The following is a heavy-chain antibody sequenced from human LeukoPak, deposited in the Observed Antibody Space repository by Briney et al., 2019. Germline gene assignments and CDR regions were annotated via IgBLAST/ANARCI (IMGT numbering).Heavy chain of an antibody. CDR1: GFTFNNYG. J-gene: IGHJ3*01. CDR3: AREYSGSYYVAAFDV. Sequence: GGSLRLSCAASGFTFNNYGMHWVRQAPGKGLEWVAVIRSDGNNKYYVDSVKGRFTVSRDKSKNTLYLQMNSLRAEDTAVYYRAREYSGSYYVAAFDVWGQGTLVTVSS. CDR2: IRSDGNNK. D-gene: IGHD1-26*01. V-gene: IGHV3-33*01.